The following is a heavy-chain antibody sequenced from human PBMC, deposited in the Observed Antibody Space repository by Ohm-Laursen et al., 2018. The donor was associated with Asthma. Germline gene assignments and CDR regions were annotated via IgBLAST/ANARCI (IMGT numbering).Heavy chain of an antibody. Sequence: SVKVSCKTSGYTFTSYSMHWVRQAPGQGLEWMGIINPNGGSTSYAQKFQGRVTMTRDTSTSTVYMELSSLRSEDTAVYYCATPRGYGDYKYFQHWGQGTLVTVSS. D-gene: IGHD4-17*01. V-gene: IGHV1-46*01. J-gene: IGHJ1*01. CDR1: GYTFTSYS. CDR3: ATPRGYGDYKYFQH. CDR2: INPNGGST.